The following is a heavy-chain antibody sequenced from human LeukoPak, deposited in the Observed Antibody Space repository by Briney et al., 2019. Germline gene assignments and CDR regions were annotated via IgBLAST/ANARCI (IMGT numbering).Heavy chain of an antibody. V-gene: IGHV4-4*07. CDR2: IYTSGST. CDR1: GGSISSYY. Sequence: ASETLSLTCTVSGGSISSYYWSWIRQPAGKGLEWIGRIYTSGSTKYYPSLKSRVTMSVDTSKNQFSLKLSSVTAADTAVYYCARDYYDSSGYTENWFDPWGQGTLVTVS. D-gene: IGHD3-22*01. J-gene: IGHJ5*02. CDR3: ARDYYDSSGYTENWFDP.